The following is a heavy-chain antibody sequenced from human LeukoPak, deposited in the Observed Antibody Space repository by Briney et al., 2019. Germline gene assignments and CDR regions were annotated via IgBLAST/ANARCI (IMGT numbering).Heavy chain of an antibody. D-gene: IGHD3-10*01. CDR2: TSASGGST. V-gene: IGHV3-23*01. CDR1: GFTFNYYA. CDR3: AKIDGSGTLDAFDI. Sequence: PGGSLRLSCAASGFTFNYYAMSWVRQAPGKGLEWVSATSASGGSTYYADSVKGRFTISRDNSKNTLYLQMNSLRAEDTAVYFCAKIDGSGTLDAFDIWGQGTMVTVSS. J-gene: IGHJ3*02.